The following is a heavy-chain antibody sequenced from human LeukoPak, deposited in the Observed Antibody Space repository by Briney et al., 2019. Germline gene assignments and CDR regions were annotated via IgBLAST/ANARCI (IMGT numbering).Heavy chain of an antibody. D-gene: IGHD1-26*01. J-gene: IGHJ6*03. Sequence: GRSLRLSCAASGFTFDDYAMHWVRQAPGKGLEWVSGISWNSGSIGYADSVKGRFTISRDNAKNSLYLQMNSLRAEDTAVYYCAKEPYSGSYYGVDYYYYMDVWGKGTTVTISS. V-gene: IGHV3-9*01. CDR2: ISWNSGSI. CDR3: AKEPYSGSYYGVDYYYYMDV. CDR1: GFTFDDYA.